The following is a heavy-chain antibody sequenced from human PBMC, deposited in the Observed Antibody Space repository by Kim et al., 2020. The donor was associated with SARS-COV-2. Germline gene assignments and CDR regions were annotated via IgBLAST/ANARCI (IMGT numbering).Heavy chain of an antibody. V-gene: IGHV1-46*01. Sequence: SYAQKFQGRVTMTRDTSTSTVYMELSSLRSEGTAVYYCASQQQPQNPFDYWGQGTLVTVSS. D-gene: IGHD6-13*01. J-gene: IGHJ4*02. CDR3: ASQQQPQNPFDY.